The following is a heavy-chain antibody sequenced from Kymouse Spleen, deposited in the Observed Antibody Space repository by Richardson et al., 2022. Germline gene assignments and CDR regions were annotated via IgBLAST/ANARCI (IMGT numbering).Heavy chain of an antibody. CDR3: ARDSTMVRGVIPYYYYYGMDV. Sequence: QVQLQQWGAGLLKPSETLSLTCAVYGGSFSGYYWSWIRQPPGKGLEWIGEINHSGSTNYNPSLKSRVTISVDTSKNQFSLKLSSVTAADTAVYYCARDSTMVRGVIPYYYYYGMDVWGQGTTVTVSS. CDR1: GGSFSGYY. V-gene: IGHV4-34*01. D-gene: IGHD3-10*01. CDR2: INHSGST. J-gene: IGHJ6*02.